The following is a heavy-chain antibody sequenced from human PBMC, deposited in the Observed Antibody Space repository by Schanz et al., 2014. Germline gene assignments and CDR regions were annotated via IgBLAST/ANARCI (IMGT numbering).Heavy chain of an antibody. V-gene: IGHV3-66*01. CDR1: GFTVSSNY. J-gene: IGHJ4*02. CDR2: IYGGGIT. Sequence: VQLVESGGTLVKPGGSLRLSCAASGFTVSSNYMSWVRQAPGKGLEWVSVIYGGGITYYADSVKGRFTISRDSSRNTLYLQMNSLRAEDTAVYYCVRDTDYHFDYWGQGTLVTVSS. CDR3: VRDTDYHFDY. D-gene: IGHD4-17*01.